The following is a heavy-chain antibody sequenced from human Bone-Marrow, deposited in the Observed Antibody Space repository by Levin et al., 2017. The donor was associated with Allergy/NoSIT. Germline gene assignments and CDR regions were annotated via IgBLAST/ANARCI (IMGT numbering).Heavy chain of an antibody. CDR1: GFTFSDAW. Sequence: GGSLRLSCAASGFTFSDAWMSWVRLAPGKGLEWVGRIKRKTEGEPTDYAAPVNGRFTISRDDSKNTLYLQMNSLKTEDTAVYFCTTRPAVPASSSPGTWGQGTRVTVSS. CDR3: TTRPAVPASSSPGT. D-gene: IGHD2-2*01. CDR2: IKRKTEGEPT. V-gene: IGHV3-15*01. J-gene: IGHJ5*02.